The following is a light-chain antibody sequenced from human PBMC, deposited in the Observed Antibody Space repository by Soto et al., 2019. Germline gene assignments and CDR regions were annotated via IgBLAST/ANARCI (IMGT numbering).Light chain of an antibody. J-gene: IGKJ2*01. CDR3: QQRSNWPRYT. V-gene: IGKV3-11*01. CDR2: DAS. Sequence: EIVLTQSPATLSLSPGERATLSCRASQSVSSYLAWYQQKPGQAPRLLIYDASNRATGIPARFSGSGSGTDFTLTIGSLVPEDFAVYYCQQRSNWPRYTFGQGTKLEIK. CDR1: QSVSSY.